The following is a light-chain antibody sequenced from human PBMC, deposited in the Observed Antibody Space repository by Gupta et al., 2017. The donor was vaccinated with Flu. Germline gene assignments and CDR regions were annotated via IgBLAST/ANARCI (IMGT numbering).Light chain of an antibody. CDR1: SGSVSTKFY. Sequence: TVTLTCGLSSGSVSTKFYPSWHRQTPGQAPRSLIYNTNTRSSGVPDRFSGSILGNKAALTITAAQADDESDYYCVLYMGSGIWVFGGGTKLTVL. CDR3: VLYMGSGIWV. V-gene: IGLV8-61*01. CDR2: NTN. J-gene: IGLJ3*02.